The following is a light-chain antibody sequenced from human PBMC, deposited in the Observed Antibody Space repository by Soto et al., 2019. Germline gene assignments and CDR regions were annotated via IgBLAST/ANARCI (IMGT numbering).Light chain of an antibody. J-gene: IGKJ4*01. CDR2: GAS. Sequence: DVRMTQSPSSLSASVGDTITITCRASRTINTYLNWFQQKPGEPPRLLIYGASTLHDGVPSRFSGSGSGAYFTRTISGLPPEDFASYHCQQNYRDISFGEGTKV. V-gene: IGKV1-39*01. CDR3: QQNYRDIS. CDR1: RTINTY.